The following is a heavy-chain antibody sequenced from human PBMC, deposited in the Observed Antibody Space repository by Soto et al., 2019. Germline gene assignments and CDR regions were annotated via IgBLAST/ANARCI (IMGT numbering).Heavy chain of an antibody. CDR1: GYSVSSSDYY. V-gene: IGHV4-39*01. J-gene: IGHJ6*02. D-gene: IGHD3-10*01. CDR2: MLYSGLT. Sequence: SETLSLTCSVSGYSVSSSDYYWAWIRQPPGKGLEWIGSMLYSGLTYYNPSLKSRVTLSVDTSKNQFSLKLSSVTAADTAVYYCARGPGIYYYYGMDVWGQGTTVTVSS. CDR3: ARGPGIYYYYGMDV.